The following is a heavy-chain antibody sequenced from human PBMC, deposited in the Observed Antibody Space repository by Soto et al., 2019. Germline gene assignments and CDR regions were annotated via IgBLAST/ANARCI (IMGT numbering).Heavy chain of an antibody. CDR3: ERAMPSSGRYGF. CDR1: GFTFSSYA. Sequence: GGSLRLSCAASGFTFSSYAMSWVRQAPGKGLEWVSAISGSGGSTYYADSVKGRFTISRDNSKNTLYLQMNSLRAEDAAVYYCERAMPSSGRYGFWGPGTLVTVSS. V-gene: IGHV3-23*01. J-gene: IGHJ4*02. CDR2: ISGSGGST. D-gene: IGHD1-26*01.